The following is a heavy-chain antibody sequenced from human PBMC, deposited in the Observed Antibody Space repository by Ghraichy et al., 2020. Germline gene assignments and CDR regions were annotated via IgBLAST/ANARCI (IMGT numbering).Heavy chain of an antibody. CDR1: GFIFSNYD. D-gene: IGHD3-16*01. CDR2: ISGSSKSI. V-gene: IGHV3-21*01. CDR3: ARDRGALARLGGMDV. J-gene: IGHJ6*02. Sequence: ETLSLTCAASGFIFSNYDMNWVRQAPGKGLEWVAYISGSSKSIYYADSVKGRFTISRDNAKNALYLQMNNMRGEDTAVYYCARDRGALARLGGMDVWGQGTTVSVSS.